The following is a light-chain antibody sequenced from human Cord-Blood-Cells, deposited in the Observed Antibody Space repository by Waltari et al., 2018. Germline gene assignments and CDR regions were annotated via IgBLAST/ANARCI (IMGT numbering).Light chain of an antibody. CDR2: EGR. CDR3: CSYAGSSTWV. J-gene: IGLJ3*02. CDR1: SSDVGNYNL. Sequence: QSALTQPASVSGSPGQSITLSCPGTSSDVGNYNLVHWYQQHPGKAPQLMIYEGRKRPSGVSNRFSGSKSGNTASLTISGLQAEDEADYYCCSYAGSSTWVFGGGTKLTFL. V-gene: IGLV2-23*01.